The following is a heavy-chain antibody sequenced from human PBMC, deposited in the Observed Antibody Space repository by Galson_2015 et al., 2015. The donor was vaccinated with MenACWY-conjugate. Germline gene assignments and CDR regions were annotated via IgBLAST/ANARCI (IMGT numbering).Heavy chain of an antibody. Sequence: ETLSLTCTVSNGSISSYYWSWIRQPPGKGLEWLGYIYYSGSTNYNPALRSRVTISLDTSNNQFSLKLSSVTAADTAIYFCASSGYYYYFDYWGQGALVTVSS. CDR1: NGSISSYY. CDR3: ASSGYYYYFDY. V-gene: IGHV4-59*01. J-gene: IGHJ4*02. CDR2: IYYSGST. D-gene: IGHD3-22*01.